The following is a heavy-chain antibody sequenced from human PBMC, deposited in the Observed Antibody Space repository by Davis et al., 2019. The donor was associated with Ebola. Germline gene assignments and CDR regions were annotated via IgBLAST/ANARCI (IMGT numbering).Heavy chain of an antibody. CDR1: GFTFNDYW. CDR2: IDSDGTST. J-gene: IGHJ3*02. D-gene: IGHD1-1*01. V-gene: IGHV3-74*01. CDR3: TRGPPMTGTGNAFVI. Sequence: GESLKISCAASGFTFNDYWMYWFRQGPGKGLLWVSRIDSDGTSTAYAEFVTGRFTISRDNAKNLLYLHMNSPRPEDTAVYYCTRGPPMTGTGNAFVIWGQGTMVTVSS.